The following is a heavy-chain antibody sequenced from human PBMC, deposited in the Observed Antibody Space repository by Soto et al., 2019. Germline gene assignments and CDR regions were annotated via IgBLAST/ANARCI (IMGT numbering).Heavy chain of an antibody. Sequence: EWMGRIDPSDSYTNYSPSFQGHVTFSADKSISSAYLQWSSLKASDTAMYYCARGREYCSGGVYYSHFDYWGQGTLVTVSS. V-gene: IGHV5-10-1*01. CDR3: ARGREYCSGGVYYSHFDY. CDR2: IDPSDSYT. J-gene: IGHJ4*02. D-gene: IGHD2-8*02.